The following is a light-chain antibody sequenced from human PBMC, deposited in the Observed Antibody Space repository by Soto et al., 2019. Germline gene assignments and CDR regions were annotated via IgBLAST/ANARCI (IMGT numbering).Light chain of an antibody. V-gene: IGLV2-8*01. Sequence: QSALTQPPSVSGSPGQSVTISCSGTSGDVGGYNYVSWYQQHPGTAPKLVIYEVSERPSAVPDRFSGSKSGNTASLTVSGLQADDEADYYCCSFAGSNSWVFGGGTKLTVL. J-gene: IGLJ3*02. CDR3: CSFAGSNSWV. CDR1: SGDVGGYNY. CDR2: EVS.